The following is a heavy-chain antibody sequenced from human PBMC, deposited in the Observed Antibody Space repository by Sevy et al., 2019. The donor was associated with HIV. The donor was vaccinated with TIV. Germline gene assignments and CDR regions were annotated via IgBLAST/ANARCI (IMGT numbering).Heavy chain of an antibody. D-gene: IGHD5-18*01. J-gene: IGHJ1*01. Sequence: GGSLRLSCAASGFTFSSYSMHWVRQAPGKGLEWVAVIWYDGSNKYYADSVKGRFTISRDSSKNTRYLQMNSLRAEDTAVYYCAREFRVYSCGYDFQHWGQGTLVTVSS. V-gene: IGHV3-33*01. CDR1: GFTFSSYS. CDR3: AREFRVYSCGYDFQH. CDR2: IWYDGSNK.